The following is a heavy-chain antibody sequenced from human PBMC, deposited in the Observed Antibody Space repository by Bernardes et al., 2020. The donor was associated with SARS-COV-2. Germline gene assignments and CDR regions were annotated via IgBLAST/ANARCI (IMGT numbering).Heavy chain of an antibody. CDR2: IYPGDSDT. V-gene: IGHV5-51*01. J-gene: IGHJ5*02. CDR3: ARLRVQGVMENWFDP. D-gene: IGHD3-10*01. Sequence: GESLKISCKGSGYSFTSYWIGWVRQMPGKGLEWMGIIYPGDSDTRYSPSFQGQVTISADKSISTAYLQWSSLKASDTAMYYCARLRVQGVMENWFDPWGQGTLVTVSS. CDR1: GYSFTSYW.